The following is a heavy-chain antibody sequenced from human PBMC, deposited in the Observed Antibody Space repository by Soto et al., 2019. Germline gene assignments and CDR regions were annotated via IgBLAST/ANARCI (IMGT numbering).Heavy chain of an antibody. V-gene: IGHV1-69*02. CDR1: GGTFSSYT. Sequence: QVQLVQSGAEVKKPGSSVKVSCKASGGTFSSYTISWVRQAPGQGLEWMGRIIPILGIANYAQKFQGRVTNTADKATRPAYMELSSLRSEDTAVYYCAHGRWEESRDGSGGCFDPWGQGTLVTVSS. J-gene: IGHJ5*02. CDR3: AHGRWEESRDGSGGCFDP. D-gene: IGHD1-26*01. CDR2: IIPILGIA.